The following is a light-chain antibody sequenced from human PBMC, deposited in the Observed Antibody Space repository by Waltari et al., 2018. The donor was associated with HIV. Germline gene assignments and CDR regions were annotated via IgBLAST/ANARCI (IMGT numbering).Light chain of an antibody. Sequence: QSVLTQPPSVSGAPGQRVTISCTGSSSNIGAASPVNWYQQIPRTGPKLLICDNHNRPPAAPDRFSAAKSGTSAALAITGLQTEDEADYYCQSYDRGLSGPIFGGGTKVTVL. CDR1: SSNIGAASP. CDR3: QSYDRGLSGPI. V-gene: IGLV1-40*01. J-gene: IGLJ2*01. CDR2: DNH.